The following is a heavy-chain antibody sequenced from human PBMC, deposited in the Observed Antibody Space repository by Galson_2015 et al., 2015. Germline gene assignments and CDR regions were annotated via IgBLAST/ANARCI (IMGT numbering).Heavy chain of an antibody. CDR2: IWYDGSNK. CDR3: ARGGVVTATSYWYFDL. CDR1: GFTFSSYG. V-gene: IGHV3-33*01. Sequence: SLRLSCAASGFTFSSYGMHWVRQAPGKGLEWVAVIWYDGSNKYYADSVKGRFTISRDNSKNTLYLQMNSLRAEDTAVYYCARGGVVTATSYWYFDLWGRGTLVTVSS. D-gene: IGHD2-21*02. J-gene: IGHJ2*01.